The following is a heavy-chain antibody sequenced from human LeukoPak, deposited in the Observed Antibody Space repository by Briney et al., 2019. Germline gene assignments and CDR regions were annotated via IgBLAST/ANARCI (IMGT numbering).Heavy chain of an antibody. V-gene: IGHV1-69*05. Sequence: ASVKVSCKASGGTFSGYAVIWVRQAPGQGLEWMGGTVPLKYAQKFQGRVTFTTDESTSTAFMELSSLTSQDTAVYFCARAPYGVYSGDYYSYYMDVCGKGTTVTVSS. CDR2: TVPL. D-gene: IGHD4/OR15-4a*01. CDR1: GGTFSGYA. J-gene: IGHJ6*03. CDR3: ARAPYGVYSGDYYSYYMDV.